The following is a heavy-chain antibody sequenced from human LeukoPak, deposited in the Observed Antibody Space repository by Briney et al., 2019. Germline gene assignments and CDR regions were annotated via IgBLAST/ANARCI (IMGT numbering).Heavy chain of an antibody. CDR1: GYSFTRYW. CDR2: IYPGDSDT. V-gene: IGHV5-51*01. Sequence: GGSLRLSCKGSGYSFTRYWIGWVRQMPGKGLEWMGIIYPGDSDTRYSPSFQGQVTISADKSISTAYLQWSSLNASDTAMYYCARHPSKYYYVSDHYYYYYGMDVWGQGTTVTVSS. CDR3: ARHPSKYYYVSDHYYYYYGMDV. J-gene: IGHJ6*02. D-gene: IGHD3-10*02.